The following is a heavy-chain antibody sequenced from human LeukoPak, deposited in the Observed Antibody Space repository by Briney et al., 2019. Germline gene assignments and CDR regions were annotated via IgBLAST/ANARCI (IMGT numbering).Heavy chain of an antibody. CDR2: IYHSGST. Sequence: PSETLSLTCTVSGYSISSGYYWGWIRQPPGKGLEWIGSIYHSGSTYYNPSLKSRVTISVDTSKNQFSLKLSSVTAADTAAYYCAREVRDGYNFNFDYWGQGTLVTVSS. CDR1: GYSISSGYY. D-gene: IGHD5-24*01. CDR3: AREVRDGYNFNFDY. V-gene: IGHV4-38-2*02. J-gene: IGHJ4*02.